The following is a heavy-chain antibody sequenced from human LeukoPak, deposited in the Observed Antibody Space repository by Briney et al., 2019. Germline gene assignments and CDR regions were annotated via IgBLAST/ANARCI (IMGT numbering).Heavy chain of an antibody. V-gene: IGHV3-21*01. CDR3: ARDRGKPVAASDY. Sequence: GGSLRLSCAASAFTFSSYSMNWVRQAPGKGLEWVSSISSSSSYIYYEDSVKGRFTISRDNAKNSLYLQMNSLRAEDTAVYYCARDRGKPVAASDYWGQGTLVTVSS. J-gene: IGHJ4*02. D-gene: IGHD2-15*01. CDR2: ISSSSSYI. CDR1: AFTFSSYS.